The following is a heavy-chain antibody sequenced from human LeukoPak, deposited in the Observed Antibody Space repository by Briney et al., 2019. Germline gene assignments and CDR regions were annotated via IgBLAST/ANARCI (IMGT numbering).Heavy chain of an antibody. Sequence: GGSLRLSCAASGFTFSSYEMNWVRQAPGKGLEWVSYISSSGSTIYYADSVRGRFTISRDNSKNTLYLQMNSLRAEDTAVYYCAGYGGSYPYYMDVWGKGTTVTISS. CDR3: AGYGGSYPYYMDV. J-gene: IGHJ6*03. D-gene: IGHD1-26*01. CDR2: ISSSGSTI. CDR1: GFTFSSYE. V-gene: IGHV3-48*03.